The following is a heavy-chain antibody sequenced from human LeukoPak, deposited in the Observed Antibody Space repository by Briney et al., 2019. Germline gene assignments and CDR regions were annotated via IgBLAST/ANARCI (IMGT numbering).Heavy chain of an antibody. Sequence: GGSLRLSCAASGFTFNSYAMSWVRQAPGKGLEWVSAISGSGDTTYYADSVKGRFTISRDSSKNTLYLQMNTLRAEDTAVYYCARTASSGWYDYWGQGTLVTVSS. CDR2: ISGSGDTT. V-gene: IGHV3-23*01. CDR3: ARTASSGWYDY. J-gene: IGHJ4*02. D-gene: IGHD6-19*01. CDR1: GFTFNSYA.